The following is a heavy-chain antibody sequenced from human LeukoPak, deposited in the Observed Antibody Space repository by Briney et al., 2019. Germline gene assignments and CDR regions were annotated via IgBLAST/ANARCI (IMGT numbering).Heavy chain of an antibody. J-gene: IGHJ4*02. CDR3: ARGLVITIFGVVTKFDY. CDR2: IYYGGST. Sequence: SETLSLTCTVSGGSISSYYWSWIRQPPGKGLEWIGYIYYGGSTNYNPSLKSRVTISVDTSKNQFSLKLSSVTAADTAVYYCARGLVITIFGVVTKFDYWGQGTLVTVSS. CDR1: GGSISSYY. V-gene: IGHV4-59*01. D-gene: IGHD3-3*01.